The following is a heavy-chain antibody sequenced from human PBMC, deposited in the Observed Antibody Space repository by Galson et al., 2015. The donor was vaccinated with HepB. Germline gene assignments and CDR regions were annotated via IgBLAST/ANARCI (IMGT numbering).Heavy chain of an antibody. CDR3: ARDKGFVKFLEWLPYNWFDP. J-gene: IGHJ5*02. V-gene: IGHV1-2*02. D-gene: IGHD3-3*01. Sequence: SVKVSCKASGYTFTGYYMHWVRQAPGQGLEWMGWINPNSGGTNYAQKFQGRVTMTRDTSISTAYMELSRLRSDDTAVYYCARDKGFVKFLEWLPYNWFDPWGQGTLVTVSS. CDR2: INPNSGGT. CDR1: GYTFTGYY.